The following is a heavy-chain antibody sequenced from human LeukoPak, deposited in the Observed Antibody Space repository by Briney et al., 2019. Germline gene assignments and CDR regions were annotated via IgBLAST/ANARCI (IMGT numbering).Heavy chain of an antibody. CDR1: GFTFSGYY. CDR2: INPNSGGT. D-gene: IGHD6-6*01. J-gene: IGHJ6*03. CDR3: SRDRDRFKQLVRYYYYYMDV. V-gene: IGHV1-2*02. Sequence: GASVKVPCKASGFTFSGYYMHWVRQAPGQGFEWMGWINPNSGGTNFAQKFQGRVTMTRDTSISTAYMELSRLRSDDTAVYYCSRDRDRFKQLVRYYYYYMDVWGRGTTVTVSS.